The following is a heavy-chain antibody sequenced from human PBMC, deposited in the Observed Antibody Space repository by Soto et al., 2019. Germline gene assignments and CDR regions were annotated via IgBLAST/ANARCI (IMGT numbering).Heavy chain of an antibody. CDR3: AREYSGYDHYYYYYMDV. Sequence: GGSLRLSCAASGFTFSDYYMSWIRQAPGKGLEWVSYISSSGSTIYYADSVKGQFTISRDNAKNSLYLQMNSLRAEDTAVYYCAREYSGYDHYYYYYMDVWGKGTTVTVSS. CDR1: GFTFSDYY. V-gene: IGHV3-11*01. J-gene: IGHJ6*03. D-gene: IGHD5-12*01. CDR2: ISSSGSTI.